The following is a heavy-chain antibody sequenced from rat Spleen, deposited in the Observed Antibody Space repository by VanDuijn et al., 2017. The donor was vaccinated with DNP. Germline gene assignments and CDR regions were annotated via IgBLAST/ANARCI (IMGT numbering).Heavy chain of an antibody. J-gene: IGHJ3*01. D-gene: IGHD1-1*01. CDR1: GHSITNSYR. CDR3: ASTQYSGDVNWFAY. V-gene: IGHV3-3*01. Sequence: EVQLQESGPGLVKPSQSLSLTCSVTGHSITNSYRWNWIRKFPGNKLEWMGYINSAANTNYNPSLKSRISITRDTSKNQFFLQVNSVTAEDTATNYCASTQYSGDVNWFAYWGQGTLVTVSS. CDR2: INSAANT.